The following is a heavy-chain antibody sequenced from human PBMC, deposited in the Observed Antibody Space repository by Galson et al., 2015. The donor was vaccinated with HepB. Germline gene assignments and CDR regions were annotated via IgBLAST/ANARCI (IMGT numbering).Heavy chain of an antibody. D-gene: IGHD3-22*01. CDR3: AKSNAKYDSSGYFPGRWFDP. J-gene: IGHJ5*02. CDR2: IIPIFGTA. V-gene: IGHV1-69*13. CDR1: GGTFSSYA. Sequence: SVKVSCKASGGTFSSYAISWVRQAPGQGLEWMGGIIPIFGTANYAQKFQGRVTITADESTSTAYMELSSLRSEDTAVYYCAKSNAKYDSSGYFPGRWFDPWGQGTLVTVSS.